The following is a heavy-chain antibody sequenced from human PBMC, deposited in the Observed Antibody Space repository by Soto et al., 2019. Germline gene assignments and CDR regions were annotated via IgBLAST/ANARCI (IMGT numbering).Heavy chain of an antibody. CDR1: GIIFSSYG. V-gene: IGHV3-23*01. CDR2: ISGSGVST. J-gene: IGHJ4*02. D-gene: IGHD2-15*01. Sequence: PVGSLRLSCTASGIIFSSYGMSWVRQAPGKGLEWVSGISGSGVSTYYADSVKGRFTISRDNSKNTLDLQMDSLRAEDTAVYYCAKQIGSQQKGYYFDQWGQGTPVTVSS. CDR3: AKQIGSQQKGYYFDQ.